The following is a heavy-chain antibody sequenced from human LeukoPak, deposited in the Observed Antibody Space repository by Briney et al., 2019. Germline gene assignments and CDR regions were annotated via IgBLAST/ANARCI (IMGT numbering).Heavy chain of an antibody. Sequence: LTGRSLRLSCAASGLSFRSYAMTWVRQGPGKGLELVSSISGSGGSTYYTDSVKGRFIISRDNSNNTAYLQMNSLRAEDTAVYFCTKGRGSRVYTSSDSWGQGTLVTVSS. V-gene: IGHV3-23*01. CDR1: GLSFRSYA. CDR2: ISGSGGST. CDR3: TKGRGSRVYTSSDS. J-gene: IGHJ4*02. D-gene: IGHD2-8*01.